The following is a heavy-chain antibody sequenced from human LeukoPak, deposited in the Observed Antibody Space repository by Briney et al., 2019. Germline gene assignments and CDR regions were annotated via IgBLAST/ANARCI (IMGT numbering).Heavy chain of an antibody. CDR2: ISAYNGNT. CDR1: GYTLTELS. CDR3: ARDLADWFDP. J-gene: IGHJ5*02. D-gene: IGHD6-25*01. Sequence: ASVKVSCKVSGYTLTELSMHWVRQAPGKGLEWMGWISAYNGNTNYAQKLQGRVTMTTDTSTSTAYMELRSLRSDDTAVYYCARDLADWFDPWGQGTLVTVSS. V-gene: IGHV1-18*01.